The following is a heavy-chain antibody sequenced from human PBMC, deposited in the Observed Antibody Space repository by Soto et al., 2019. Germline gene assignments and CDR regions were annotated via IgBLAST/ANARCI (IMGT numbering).Heavy chain of an antibody. V-gene: IGHV1-18*01. CDR3: ARGSIVGATSDWFDP. CDR1: GYTFSNYG. CDR2: ISTYNGNT. J-gene: IGHJ5*02. Sequence: ASVKVSCKASGYTFSNYGISWVRQAPGQGLEWMGWISTYNGNTNYAQKLQGRVTMTTDTSTSKAYMELRRLRSDDTAVYYCARGSIVGATSDWFDPWGQGTLVTVSS. D-gene: IGHD1-26*01.